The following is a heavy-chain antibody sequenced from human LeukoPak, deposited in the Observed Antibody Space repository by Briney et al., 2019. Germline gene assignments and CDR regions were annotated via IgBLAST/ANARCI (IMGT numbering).Heavy chain of an antibody. Sequence: ASVKVSCKASGYTFTSYAMHWVRQAPGQGLEWMGWINPNSGGTNYAQKFQGRVTMTRDTSISTAYMELSRLRSDDTAVYYCARDLSVVPVAQIDYWGQGTLVTVSS. J-gene: IGHJ4*02. CDR1: GYTFTSYA. D-gene: IGHD2-2*01. V-gene: IGHV1-2*02. CDR2: INPNSGGT. CDR3: ARDLSVVPVAQIDY.